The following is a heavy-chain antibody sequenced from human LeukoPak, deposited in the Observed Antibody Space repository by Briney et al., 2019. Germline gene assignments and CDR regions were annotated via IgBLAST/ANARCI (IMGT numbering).Heavy chain of an antibody. D-gene: IGHD3-16*01. Sequence: SETRSLTCTVSGDSISSGDYYWSWIRQPAGKGLEWIGRISSSGSTNYNPSLKSRVTISVDTSKNQFSLKLSSVTAADTAVYYCARDHVSDAFDIWGQGTMVTVSS. J-gene: IGHJ3*02. CDR2: ISSSGST. CDR1: GDSISSGDYY. CDR3: ARDHVSDAFDI. V-gene: IGHV4-61*02.